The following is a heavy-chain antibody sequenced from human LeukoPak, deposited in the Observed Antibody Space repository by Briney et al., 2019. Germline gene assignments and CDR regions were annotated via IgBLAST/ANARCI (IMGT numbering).Heavy chain of an antibody. D-gene: IGHD3-3*01. CDR1: GFTFSSYA. V-gene: IGHV3-23*01. Sequence: GGSLRLSCAASGFTFSSYAMSWVRQAPGKGLEWVSAISGSGGSTYYADSVKGRFTISRDNSKNTLYLQMNSLRAEDTAVYYCAKGTVDDFWSGYYKDWFDPWGQGTLVTVSS. CDR3: AKGTVDDFWSGYYKDWFDP. J-gene: IGHJ5*02. CDR2: ISGSGGST.